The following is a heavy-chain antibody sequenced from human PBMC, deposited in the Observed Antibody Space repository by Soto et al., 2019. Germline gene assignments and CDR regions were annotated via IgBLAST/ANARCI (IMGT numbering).Heavy chain of an antibody. Sequence: ASVKVSCKASGYTFTSYGISWVRQAPGQGLEWMGWISAYNGKQNYAQKLQGRVTMTTDKSKSTAYMELSSLRSDDTAVYYCARGRHPGTKVTTRFDIWGQGTMVTVSS. V-gene: IGHV1-18*01. J-gene: IGHJ3*02. D-gene: IGHD4-17*01. CDR3: ARGRHPGTKVTTRFDI. CDR1: GYTFTSYG. CDR2: ISAYNGKQ.